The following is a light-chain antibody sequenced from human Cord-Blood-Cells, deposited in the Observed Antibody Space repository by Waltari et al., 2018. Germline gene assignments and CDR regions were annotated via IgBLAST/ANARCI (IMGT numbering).Light chain of an antibody. V-gene: IGKV1D-8*01. CDR2: AAS. CDR3: QQYYSFPWT. J-gene: IGKJ1*01. Sequence: LWMTQSPSLLPASTGDRVTTSCRMSQGISSHLACYQHKPGKAPDLLIYAASTLQSGVPSRFSGSGYGTDFTLTISCLQSEDFATDYCQQYYSFPWTFGQGTKVEIK. CDR1: QGISSH.